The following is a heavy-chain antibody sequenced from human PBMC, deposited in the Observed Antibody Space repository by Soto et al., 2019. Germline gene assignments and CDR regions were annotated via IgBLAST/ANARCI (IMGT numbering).Heavy chain of an antibody. J-gene: IGHJ4*02. Sequence: QVQLVQSGAEVKKPGSSVKVSCKASGGTFSSYATSWVRQAPGQGLEWMGGIIPIFGTANYAQKFQGRVTITADKSTSTAYMELSSLRSEDTAVYYCAIPKRIQLWSHFDYWGQGTLVTVSS. CDR3: AIPKRIQLWSHFDY. D-gene: IGHD5-18*01. CDR1: GGTFSSYA. CDR2: IIPIFGTA. V-gene: IGHV1-69*06.